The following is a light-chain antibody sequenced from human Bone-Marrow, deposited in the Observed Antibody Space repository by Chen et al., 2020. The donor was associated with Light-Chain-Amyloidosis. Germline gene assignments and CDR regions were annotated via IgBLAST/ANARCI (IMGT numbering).Light chain of an antibody. J-gene: IGLJ3*02. V-gene: IGLV3-21*02. CDR1: KLGSTS. CDR3: QVWDRSSDRPV. Sequence: SFVLSQPSSSSVAPGQTATFPCGGNKLGSTSVHWSQQTPGQAPLLVVYDDSDRPSGIPERLSGSNCGNTATLTISRVEAGDEADYYCQVWDRSSDRPVFGGGTKLTVL. CDR2: DDS.